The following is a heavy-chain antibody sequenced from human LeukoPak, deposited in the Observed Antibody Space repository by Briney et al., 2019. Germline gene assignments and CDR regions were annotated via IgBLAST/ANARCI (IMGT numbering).Heavy chain of an antibody. J-gene: IGHJ6*03. CDR3: ARQERITISGVDPGYMDV. D-gene: IGHD3-3*01. Sequence: ASVKVSCKASGYTFTGYYMHWVRQAPGQGLEWMGWINPNSGGTNYAQKFQGRVTMTRDTSISTAYMELSRLRSDDTAVYYCARQERITISGVDPGYMDVWGKGTTVTVS. V-gene: IGHV1-2*02. CDR1: GYTFTGYY. CDR2: INPNSGGT.